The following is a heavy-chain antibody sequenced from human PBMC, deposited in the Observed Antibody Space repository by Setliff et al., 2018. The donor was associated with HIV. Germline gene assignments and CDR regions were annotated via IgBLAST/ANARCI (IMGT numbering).Heavy chain of an antibody. Sequence: GGSLRLSCAASGFTFDDYAMRWVRQAPGKGLEWVSGISWNSGSIGYADSVKGRFTISRDNAKNSLYLQMNSLRAEDTALYYCAKEKRGGSGISLDYWGQGTLVTVSS. CDR1: GFTFDDYA. CDR3: AKEKRGGSGISLDY. D-gene: IGHD3-10*01. J-gene: IGHJ4*02. CDR2: ISWNSGSI. V-gene: IGHV3-9*01.